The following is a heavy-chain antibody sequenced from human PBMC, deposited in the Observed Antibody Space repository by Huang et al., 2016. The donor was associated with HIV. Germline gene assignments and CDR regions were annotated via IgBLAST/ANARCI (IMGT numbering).Heavy chain of an antibody. CDR2: FGPGGGST. D-gene: IGHD3-9*01. CDR3: AIADILTDYYFDF. CDR1: GFTFTTRC. V-gene: IGHV5-51*01. Sequence: EVQLVQSGAEVNKPGESLKISCKGSGFTFTTRCIGWVRQMPGKGLYWSGIFGPGGGSTLYGPSFQGQVTTSADTSSSTAYLQWSSLKASDTAMYYCAIADILTDYYFDFWGQGTLITVSS. J-gene: IGHJ4*02.